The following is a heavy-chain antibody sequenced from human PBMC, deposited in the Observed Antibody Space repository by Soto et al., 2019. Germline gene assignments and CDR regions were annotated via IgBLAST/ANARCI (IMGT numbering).Heavy chain of an antibody. CDR3: ATQEVGGSYVYTFDP. CDR2: IYYSGST. D-gene: IGHD1-26*01. Sequence: SETLSLTCTVSGGSISSYYWSWIRQPPGKGLEWIGSIYYSGSTYYNPSLKSRVTISVDTSKNQFSLKLSSVTAADTAVYYCATQEVGGSYVYTFDPWGQGTLVTVSS. V-gene: IGHV4-59*05. CDR1: GGSISSYY. J-gene: IGHJ5*02.